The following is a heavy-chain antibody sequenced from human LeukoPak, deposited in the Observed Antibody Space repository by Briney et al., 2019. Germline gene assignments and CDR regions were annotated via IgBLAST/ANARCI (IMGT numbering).Heavy chain of an antibody. J-gene: IGHJ4*02. V-gene: IGHV3-23*01. CDR2: ICANGGRT. D-gene: IGHD2-15*01. CDR1: GLTFSSYV. Sequence: GGSLRLSCAASGLTFSSYVMSWARQAPGKGLEWVAAICANGGRTYYTESVKGHFTISRDNSKNTLYLQMNSLRADDTAVYYCAKGPERRGFCTGSSCYSDCWGQGTLVTVSS. CDR3: AKGPERRGFCTGSSCYSDC.